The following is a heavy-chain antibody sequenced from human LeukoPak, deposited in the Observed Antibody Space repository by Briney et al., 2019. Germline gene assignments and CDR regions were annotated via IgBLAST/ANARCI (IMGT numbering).Heavy chain of an antibody. J-gene: IGHJ4*02. CDR1: GFTFGTYW. Sequence: PGGSLRLSCGASGFTFGTYWMSWVRQAPGKGLEWVANMNEDGSEKYYVDSVKGRFTISRDNAKNSLYLQMNRLRAEDTAVYHCARRYRSRTSCYVYFDYWGQGTLVTV. CDR3: ARRYRSRTSCYVYFDY. CDR2: MNEDGSEK. V-gene: IGHV3-7*04. D-gene: IGHD2-2*01.